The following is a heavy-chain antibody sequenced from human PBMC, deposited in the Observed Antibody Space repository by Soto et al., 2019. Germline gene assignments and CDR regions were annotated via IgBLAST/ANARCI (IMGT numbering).Heavy chain of an antibody. CDR1: HATFTGYT. CDR2: ISSLSGNT. D-gene: IGHD4-17*01. CDR3: ARGTVTSGRWFGP. J-gene: IGHJ5*02. V-gene: IGHV1-18*04. Sequence: QVHLVQSETEVKEPGASVTVSCKTSHATFTGYTINWVRQAPGQGLEWLGWISSLSGNTYYARDFQGRLTMTTNTSATTAYMELRSLRSDDTPVYFCARGTVTSGRWFGPWGQGTLVTVSS.